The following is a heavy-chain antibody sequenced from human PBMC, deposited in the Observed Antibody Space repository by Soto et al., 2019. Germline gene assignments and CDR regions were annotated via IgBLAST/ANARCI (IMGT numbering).Heavy chain of an antibody. CDR3: VRVGMMFANFRYFDP. CDR1: GFTLSSYW. Sequence: LRLSCEASGFTLSSYWMSWIRQAPGKGLEWVANTRQDGGQSYLVDSVQGRFTISRDNAKNSLYLQMDSLRVEDTAVYYCVRVGMMFANFRYFDPWGQGTLVTVSS. D-gene: IGHD2-8*01. V-gene: IGHV3-7*01. CDR2: TRQDGGQS. J-gene: IGHJ5*02.